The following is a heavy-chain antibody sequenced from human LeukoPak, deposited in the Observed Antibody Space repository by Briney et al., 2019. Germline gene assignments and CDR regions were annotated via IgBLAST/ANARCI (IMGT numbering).Heavy chain of an antibody. CDR3: AKASLTMIVVSLDY. J-gene: IGHJ4*02. D-gene: IGHD3-22*01. CDR2: ISYDGSNK. CDR1: GFTFSSYA. Sequence: GGSLRLSCAASGFTFSSYAMHWVRQAPGKGLEWVAVISYDGSNKYYADSVKGRFTISRDNSKNTLYLQMNSLRAEDTAVYYCAKASLTMIVVSLDYWGQGTLVTVSS. V-gene: IGHV3-30*04.